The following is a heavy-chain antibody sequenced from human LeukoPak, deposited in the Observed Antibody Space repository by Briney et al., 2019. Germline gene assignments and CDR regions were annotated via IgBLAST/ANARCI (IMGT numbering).Heavy chain of an antibody. CDR2: INHSEST. CDR3: ARALLVGATDY. J-gene: IGHJ4*02. D-gene: IGHD1-26*01. Sequence: SETLSLTCAVYGGSFSGYYWSWIRQPPGKGLEWIGEINHSESTNYNPSLKSRLTISVDTSKNQFSLKLSSVTAADTAVYYCARALLVGATDYWGQGTLVTVSS. CDR1: GGSFSGYY. V-gene: IGHV4-34*01.